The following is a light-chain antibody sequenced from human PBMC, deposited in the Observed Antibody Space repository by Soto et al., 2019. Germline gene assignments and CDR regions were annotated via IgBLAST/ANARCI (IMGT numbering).Light chain of an antibody. V-gene: IGKV4-1*01. Sequence: DIVMTQSPDSLAVSLGERATINCKSSQSVLYSSNNKNYVAWYQQRPGQPPKLLIYWTSIRESGVPDRFSGRGSRTDFTLTISSLQAEDVAVYFCQQYYSPPLTFGGGTKVEIK. CDR1: QSVLYSSNNKNY. J-gene: IGKJ4*01. CDR3: QQYYSPPLT. CDR2: WTS.